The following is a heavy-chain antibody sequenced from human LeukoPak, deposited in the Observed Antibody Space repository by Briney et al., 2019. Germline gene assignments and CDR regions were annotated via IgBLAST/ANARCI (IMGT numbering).Heavy chain of an antibody. D-gene: IGHD3-22*01. CDR1: GFTFSSYE. J-gene: IGHJ4*02. CDR3: ANRKSGYYYDSSGFDY. Sequence: GGSLRLSCAVSGFTFSSYEMNWVRQAPGKGLEWVSYISSSGSTIYYADSVKGRFTISRDNAKKSLYLQMNSLRAEDTAVYYCANRKSGYYYDSSGFDYWGQGTLVTVSS. CDR2: ISSSGSTI. V-gene: IGHV3-48*03.